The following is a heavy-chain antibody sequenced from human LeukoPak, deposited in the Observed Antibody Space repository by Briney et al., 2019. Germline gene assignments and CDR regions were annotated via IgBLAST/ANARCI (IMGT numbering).Heavy chain of an antibody. V-gene: IGHV3-49*03. J-gene: IGHJ4*02. D-gene: IGHD3-10*01. CDR3: TRDRRWGSGSPDY. Sequence: GSLRLSCTASGFTFGDDAMSWFRQAPGKGLEWVGFIRSKAYGGTTEYAASVKGRFTISRDDSKSIAYLQMNSLKTEDTAVYYCTRDRRWGSGSPDYWGQGTLVTVSS. CDR1: GFTFGDDA. CDR2: IRSKAYGGTT.